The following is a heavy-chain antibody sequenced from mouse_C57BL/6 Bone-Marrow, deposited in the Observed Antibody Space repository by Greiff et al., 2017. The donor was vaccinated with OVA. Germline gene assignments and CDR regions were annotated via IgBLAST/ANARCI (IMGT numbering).Heavy chain of an antibody. V-gene: IGHV8-8*01. Sequence: ESGPGLLQPSQTLSLSCSSSGFSLSPFGMGVGWIRQPPGKGLVWLVHIWGDDVNYYNQALKSRPTISKDTSKTHIFHMIASVDTADTSTIYYDRIGLYYYGSSWGRGTAITVSA. CDR1: GFSLSPFGMG. D-gene: IGHD1-1*01. CDR3: DRIGLYYYGSS. J-gene: IGHJ2*01. CDR2: IWGDDVN.